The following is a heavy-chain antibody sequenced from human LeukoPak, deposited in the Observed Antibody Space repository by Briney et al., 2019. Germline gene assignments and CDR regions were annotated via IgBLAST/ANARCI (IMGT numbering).Heavy chain of an antibody. V-gene: IGHV4-38-2*02. D-gene: IGHD6-13*01. CDR1: GYSISSGYY. J-gene: IGHJ5*02. CDR3: ARAYSSSWYWNWFDP. Sequence: SETLSLTCTVSGYSISSGYYWGWIRQPPGKGLEWIGNIYHSGNTYYNPSLRSRVTVSVDMSKNQFSLKLNSVTAADTALYYCARAYSSSWYWNWFDPWGQGTLVTVSS. CDR2: IYHSGNT.